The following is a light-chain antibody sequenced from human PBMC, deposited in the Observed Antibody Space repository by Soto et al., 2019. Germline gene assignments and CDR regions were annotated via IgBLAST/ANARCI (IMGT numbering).Light chain of an antibody. CDR2: NNN. Sequence: QPVLTQPPSASGTPGQRVTISCSGGSSDIGSNTVNWYQQVPGTAPKLLIYNNNQRPSGVPDRFSGSRSGTSASLAISGLQSEDEGDYYCAAWDGTLNGVLFGGGTKVTVL. CDR1: SSDIGSNT. V-gene: IGLV1-44*01. CDR3: AAWDGTLNGVL. J-gene: IGLJ2*01.